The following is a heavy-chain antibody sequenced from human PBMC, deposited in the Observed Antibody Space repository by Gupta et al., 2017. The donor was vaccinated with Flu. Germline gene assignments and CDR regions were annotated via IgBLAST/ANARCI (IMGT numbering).Heavy chain of an antibody. D-gene: IGHD5-12*01. CDR3: SREALSTIGGDAFDI. Sequence: GKGLEWISFIRSKTYGGGPEHAASVQGRFTISRDDSKSIVYLQMSSLRTEDTAVYYCSREALSTIGGDAFDIWGQGTVVTVSS. CDR2: IRSKTYGGGP. J-gene: IGHJ3*02. V-gene: IGHV3-49*02.